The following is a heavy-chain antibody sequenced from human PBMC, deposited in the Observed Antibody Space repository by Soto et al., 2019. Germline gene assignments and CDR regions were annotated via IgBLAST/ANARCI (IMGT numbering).Heavy chain of an antibody. D-gene: IGHD2-15*01. CDR2: IYYRGST. V-gene: IGHV4-39*01. Sequence: SETLSLTCSVSGDSINNSHNYWGWIRQPPGKGLEWIGSIYYRGSTYYNPSLKSRVTISLDTSKGQVSLKVASVTAADTAVYYCARRSRGGYTFFASWGQGTLVTVSS. J-gene: IGHJ5*02. CDR3: ARRSRGGYTFFAS. CDR1: GDSINNSHNY.